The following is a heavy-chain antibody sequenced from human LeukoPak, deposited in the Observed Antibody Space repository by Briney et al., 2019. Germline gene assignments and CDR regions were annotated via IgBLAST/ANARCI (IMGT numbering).Heavy chain of an antibody. D-gene: IGHD4-17*01. CDR2: ISGSGGST. CDR3: ARDRDYAFDY. CDR1: GFTFSSYA. Sequence: GGSLRLSCAASGFTFSSYAMSWVRQAPGKGLEWVSLISGSGGSTYYADSVKGRFTISTDNAKNSLYLQMNSLRDEDTAVYYCARDRDYAFDYWGQGTLVTVSS. J-gene: IGHJ4*02. V-gene: IGHV3-23*01.